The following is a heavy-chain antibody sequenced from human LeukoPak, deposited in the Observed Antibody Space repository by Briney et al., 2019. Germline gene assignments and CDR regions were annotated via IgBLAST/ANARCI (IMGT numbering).Heavy chain of an antibody. V-gene: IGHV3-30*18. CDR3: AKGVLWELLRNSFFDY. CDR2: ISYDGSNK. D-gene: IGHD1-26*01. CDR1: GFTFSSYG. J-gene: IGHJ4*02. Sequence: GGSLRLSCAASGFTFSSYGMHWVRQAPGKGLEWGAVISYDGSNKYYADSVKGRFTISRDNSKNTLYLQMNSLRAEDTAVYYCAKGVLWELLRNSFFDYWGQGTLVTVSS.